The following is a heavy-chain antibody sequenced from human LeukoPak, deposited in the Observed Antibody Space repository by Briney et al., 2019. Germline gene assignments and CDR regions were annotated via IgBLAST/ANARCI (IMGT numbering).Heavy chain of an antibody. V-gene: IGHV1-69*06. J-gene: IGHJ6*04. Sequence: SVKVSCKASGGTFSSYAISWVRQAPGQGLEWMGGIIPIFGTANYAQKFQGRVTITADKSTSTAYMELSSLRSEDTAVYYCASSPTPRSRSGYGMDVWGKGTTVTVSS. CDR3: ASSPTPRSRSGYGMDV. D-gene: IGHD3-3*01. CDR2: IIPIFGTA. CDR1: GGTFSSYA.